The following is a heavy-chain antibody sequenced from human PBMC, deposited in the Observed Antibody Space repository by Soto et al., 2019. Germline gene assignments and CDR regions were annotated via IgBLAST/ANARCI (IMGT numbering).Heavy chain of an antibody. CDR1: GGSISSGDYY. V-gene: IGHV4-30-4*01. CDR3: ARERPDGSRLDP. CDR2: IYYSGST. D-gene: IGHD6-13*01. Sequence: QVQLQESGPGLVKPSQTLSLTCTVSGGSISSGDYYWSWIRQPPGKGLEWIGYIYYSGSTYYNPSLKSRVXXXVXXSKNQFSLKLSSVTAADTAVYYCARERPDGSRLDPWGQGTLATVSS. J-gene: IGHJ5*02.